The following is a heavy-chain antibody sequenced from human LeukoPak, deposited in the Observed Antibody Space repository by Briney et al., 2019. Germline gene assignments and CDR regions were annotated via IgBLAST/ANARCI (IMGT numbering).Heavy chain of an antibody. CDR1: GFTFSDYY. J-gene: IGHJ4*02. CDR2: ISGTSTYT. D-gene: IGHD2-21*02. Sequence: GGSLRLPCAASGFTFSDYYTSWIRQAPGKGLEWVSYISGTSTYTNYADSVKGRFTISRDNAKSSLYLQTNSLRAEDTAVYYCARDISCCGGDCAPYYSDYWGQGTLVTVSS. V-gene: IGHV3-11*05. CDR3: ARDISCCGGDCAPYYSDY.